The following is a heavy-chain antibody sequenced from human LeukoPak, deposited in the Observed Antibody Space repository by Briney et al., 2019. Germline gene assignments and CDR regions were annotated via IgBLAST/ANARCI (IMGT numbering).Heavy chain of an antibody. CDR3: ARGHKRVTMIVVVIAYGMDV. D-gene: IGHD3-22*01. Sequence: VASVKVSCKASGYTFTGYYMHWVRQAPGQGLEWMGWINPNSGGTNYAQKFQGRVTMTRDTSISTAYMELSRLRSDDTAVYYCARGHKRVTMIVVVIAYGMDVWGQGTTVTVSS. CDR1: GYTFTGYY. V-gene: IGHV1-2*02. J-gene: IGHJ6*02. CDR2: INPNSGGT.